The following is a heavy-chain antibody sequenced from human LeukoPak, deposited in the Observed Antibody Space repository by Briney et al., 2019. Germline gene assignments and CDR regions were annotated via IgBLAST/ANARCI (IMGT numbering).Heavy chain of an antibody. Sequence: GGSLRLSCAASGFTSSSYSMNWVHQAPGKGLAWVSSISSSSSYIYYADSVKGRFTISRDNAKNTLYLQMNSLRAEDTAVYYCAKLGDILHIVVVPAAHVDYWGQGTLVTVSS. D-gene: IGHD2-2*01. V-gene: IGHV3-21*04. CDR2: ISSSSSYI. CDR3: AKLGDILHIVVVPAAHVDY. J-gene: IGHJ4*02. CDR1: GFTSSSYS.